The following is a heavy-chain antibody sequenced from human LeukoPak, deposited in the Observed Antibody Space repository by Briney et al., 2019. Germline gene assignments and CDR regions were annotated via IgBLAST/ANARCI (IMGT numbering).Heavy chain of an antibody. CDR3: ARDQDDFRSGYYPPDYYYYYMDV. D-gene: IGHD3-3*01. CDR2: IIPIFGTA. J-gene: IGHJ6*03. V-gene: IGHV1-69*01. CDR1: GGTFSSYA. Sequence: ASVKVSCKASGGTFSSYAISWVRQAPGQGLEWMGGIIPIFGTANYAQKFQGRVAITADESTSTAYMEPSSLRSEDTAVYYCARDQDDFRSGYYPPDYYYYYMDVWGKGTTVTVSS.